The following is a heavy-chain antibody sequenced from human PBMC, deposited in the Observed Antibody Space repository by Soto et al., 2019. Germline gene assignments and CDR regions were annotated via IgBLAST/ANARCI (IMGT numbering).Heavy chain of an antibody. D-gene: IGHD3-22*01. Sequence: GGSLRISCAASGFTFSSYAMSWVHQAPGKVLGWVSAISGSGGSTYYAYSVKGRLTISRDNSKNTLYLQMNSLIAEDTAVYYCANSPNVISTSLDWWGQGSVVTVS. CDR2: ISGSGGST. CDR3: ANSPNVISTSLDW. V-gene: IGHV3-23*01. CDR1: GFTFSSYA. J-gene: IGHJ4*02.